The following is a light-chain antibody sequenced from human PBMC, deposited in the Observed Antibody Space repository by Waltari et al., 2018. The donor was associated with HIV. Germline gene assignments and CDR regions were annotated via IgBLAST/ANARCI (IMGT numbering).Light chain of an antibody. J-gene: IGLJ1*01. CDR3: CSYAGTGTYV. CDR1: SSDVASYNL. CDR2: AVT. Sequence: QSALTQPASVSGSPGQSITISCTATSSDVASYNLVSWYQRHPGKAPKVMIYAVTKPPSGVSNRFSSSKTDKTASRTISGLQAEDEADYYCCSYAGTGTYVFGTGTKVTVL. V-gene: IGLV2-23*02.